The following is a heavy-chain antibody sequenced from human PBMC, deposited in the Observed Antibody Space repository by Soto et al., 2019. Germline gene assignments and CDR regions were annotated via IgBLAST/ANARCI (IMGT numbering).Heavy chain of an antibody. J-gene: IGHJ4*02. CDR3: AKDRHPDGFWPFDH. V-gene: IGHV3-23*04. D-gene: IGHD3-3*01. CDR2: LYGNGDGI. CDR1: GFTFSTYA. Sequence: EVQLVESGGGLVQPGGSLRLSCAASGFTFSTYAMSWVRQAPGQGLEWFAGLYGNGDGISYAESVKGRFTISRDNSRNTLYLQMNSLRSDDTAIYYCAKDRHPDGFWPFDHWGRGTLIIVSS.